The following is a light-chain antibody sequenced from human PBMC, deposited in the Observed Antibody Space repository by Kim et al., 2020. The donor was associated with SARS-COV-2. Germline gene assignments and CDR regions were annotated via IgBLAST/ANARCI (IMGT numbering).Light chain of an antibody. Sequence: QAVVTQPPSASGTPGQRVTISCSGSRSSIGGNYVYWYQQLPLTAPKLLIYADNQRPSGVPDRFSGSKSVTSASLDISGLRSEDEANYYCASWDDSLTGWVFGGGTQLTVL. J-gene: IGLJ3*02. CDR1: RSSIGGNY. CDR2: ADN. CDR3: ASWDDSLTGWV. V-gene: IGLV1-47*02.